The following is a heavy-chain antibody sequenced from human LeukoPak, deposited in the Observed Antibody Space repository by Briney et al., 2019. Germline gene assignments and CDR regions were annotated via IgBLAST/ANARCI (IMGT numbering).Heavy chain of an antibody. Sequence: PGGSLRLSCAASGFTFDDYAMHWVRQAPGKGLEWVSGISWNSGSIGYADSVKGRFTISRDNAKNSLYLQMNSLRAEDTALYYCAKDIRGSGSYYLEYFQHWGQGTLVTVSS. CDR1: GFTFDDYA. CDR2: ISWNSGSI. D-gene: IGHD3-10*01. J-gene: IGHJ1*01. V-gene: IGHV3-9*01. CDR3: AKDIRGSGSYYLEYFQH.